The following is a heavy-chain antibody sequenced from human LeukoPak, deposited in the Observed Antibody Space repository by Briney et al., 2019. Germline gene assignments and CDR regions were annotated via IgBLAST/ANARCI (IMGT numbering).Heavy chain of an antibody. CDR2: ISGSGGST. D-gene: IGHD3-3*01. V-gene: IGHV3-23*01. J-gene: IGHJ5*02. CDR1: GFTFSIYA. Sequence: PGGSLRLSCAASGFTFSIYAMSWVRQAPGKGLEWVSAISGSGGSTYYADSVKGRFTISRDNSKNTLYLQMNSLRAEDTAVYYCAKGVLPTIFGVVIMNWFDPWGQGTLVTVSS. CDR3: AKGVLPTIFGVVIMNWFDP.